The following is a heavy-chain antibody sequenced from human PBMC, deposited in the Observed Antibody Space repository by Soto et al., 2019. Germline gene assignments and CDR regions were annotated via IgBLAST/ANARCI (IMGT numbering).Heavy chain of an antibody. CDR3: ARDVYSSSIRAFRHNLFDP. J-gene: IGHJ5*02. D-gene: IGHD6-6*01. CDR1: GGTFSRYA. Sequence: QVQLVQSGAEVKKPGSSVKVSCKAAGGTFSRYAISWVRQAPGQGLEWMGGIIPIFGTANYAQKFQGRVTITADESTSTAYMELSSLRSEDTAVYYCARDVYSSSIRAFRHNLFDPWGQGTLVTVSS. V-gene: IGHV1-69*01. CDR2: IIPIFGTA.